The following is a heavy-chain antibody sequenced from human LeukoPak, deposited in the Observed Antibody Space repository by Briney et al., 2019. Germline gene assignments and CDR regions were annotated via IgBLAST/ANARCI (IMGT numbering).Heavy chain of an antibody. D-gene: IGHD2-15*01. Sequence: PSETLSLTCAVYGGSFSGYYWSWIRQPPGKGLEWIGEINHSGSTNYNPSLKSRVTISVDTSKNQFSLKLNSVTAADTAVYYCARWRDCSGGSCYPNDAFDIWGQGTMVTVSS. CDR1: GGSFSGYY. CDR3: ARWRDCSGGSCYPNDAFDI. V-gene: IGHV4-34*01. J-gene: IGHJ3*02. CDR2: INHSGST.